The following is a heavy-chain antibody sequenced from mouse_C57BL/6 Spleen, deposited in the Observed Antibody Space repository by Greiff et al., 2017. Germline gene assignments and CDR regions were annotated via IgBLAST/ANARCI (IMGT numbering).Heavy chain of an antibody. V-gene: IGHV1-55*01. CDR1: GYTFTSYW. CDR2: IYPGSGST. CDR3: ARYYYGSSYPYYFDY. D-gene: IGHD1-1*01. Sequence: QVQLQQPGAELAKPGASVKMSCKASGYTFTSYWITWVKQRPGQGLEWIGDIYPGSGSTNYNEKFKSKATLTVDTSSSTAYMQLSSLTSEDSAVYYCARYYYGSSYPYYFDYWGQGTTLTVSS. J-gene: IGHJ2*01.